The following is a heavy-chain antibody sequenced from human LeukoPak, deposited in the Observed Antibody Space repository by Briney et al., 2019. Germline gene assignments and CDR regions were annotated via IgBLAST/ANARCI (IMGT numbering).Heavy chain of an antibody. CDR1: GGSIRSSYYY. Sequence: SETLSLTCTVSGGSIRSSYYYWGWIRQPPGKGLEWIGSIYDSGSTYYNPSLKSRVTISVDTSKNQFSLKLSSVTAADTAVYYCARRQKVTARYFQHWGQGTLVTVSS. D-gene: IGHD5-18*01. CDR3: ARRQKVTARYFQH. V-gene: IGHV4-39*07. CDR2: IYDSGST. J-gene: IGHJ1*01.